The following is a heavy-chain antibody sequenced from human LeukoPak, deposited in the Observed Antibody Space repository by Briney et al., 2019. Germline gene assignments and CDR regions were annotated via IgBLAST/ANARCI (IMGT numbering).Heavy chain of an antibody. J-gene: IGHJ5*02. V-gene: IGHV3-7*05. D-gene: IGHD2-15*01. CDR1: GFTFSGSW. CDR3: AREVGFCSGGDCYFWFDP. Sequence: GGSLRLSCAATGFTFSGSWMSWVRQAPGIGLGWVANIKRDGSEENYVESVKGRFTISRDNAKNSLYLQMNSLRAEDTAVYYCAREVGFCSGGDCYFWFDPWGQGTLVTVSS. CDR2: IKRDGSEE.